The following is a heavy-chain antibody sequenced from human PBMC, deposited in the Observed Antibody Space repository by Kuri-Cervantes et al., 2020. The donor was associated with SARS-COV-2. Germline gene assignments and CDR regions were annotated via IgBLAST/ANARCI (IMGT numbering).Heavy chain of an antibody. CDR3: ARTKYNNSWYEYAFDI. CDR1: GGPFSGYY. J-gene: IGHJ3*02. Sequence: SETLSLTCAVYGGPFSGYYWSWIRQPPGKGLEWIGEINHSGSTNYNPSLKSRVTISVDTSKNQFSLQLTSVTAADTAVYYCARTKYNNSWYEYAFDIWGQGTMVTVSS. D-gene: IGHD6-13*01. CDR2: INHSGST. V-gene: IGHV4-34*01.